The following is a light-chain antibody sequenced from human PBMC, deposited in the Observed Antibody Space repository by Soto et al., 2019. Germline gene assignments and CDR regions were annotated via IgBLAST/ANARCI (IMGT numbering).Light chain of an antibody. V-gene: IGKV3D-15*01. CDR3: QQFRNWPWT. Sequence: EIVLTQSPGTLSVSPGDRVTLSCRASQSITINLAWYQHKPGQAPRLLIHVASTRATGVPARISGSGSGTELTLTISSLQSEDCAVYYCQQFRNWPWTFGQGTKVEVK. CDR2: VAS. J-gene: IGKJ1*01. CDR1: QSITIN.